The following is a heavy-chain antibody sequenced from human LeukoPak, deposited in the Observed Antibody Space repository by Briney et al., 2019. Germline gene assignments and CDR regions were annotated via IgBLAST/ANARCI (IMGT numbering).Heavy chain of an antibody. CDR3: ARLGKYYDILTGPDNHAFDI. CDR2: IYYSGST. V-gene: IGHV4-59*08. D-gene: IGHD3-9*01. CDR1: GGSISSYY. J-gene: IGHJ3*02. Sequence: SETLSLTCAVSGGSISSYYWSWIRQPPGKGLEWIGYIYYSGSTNYNPSLKSRVTISVDTSKNQFSLKLSSVTAADTAVYYCARLGKYYDILTGPDNHAFDIWGQGTMVTVSS.